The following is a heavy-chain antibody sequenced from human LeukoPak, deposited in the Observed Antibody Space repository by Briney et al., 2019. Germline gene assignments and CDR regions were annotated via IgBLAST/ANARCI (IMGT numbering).Heavy chain of an antibody. CDR2: INPNSGGT. CDR1: GYTFTGYY. Sequence: SVKVSCKASGYTFTGYYMHWVRQAPGQGLEWMGWINPNSGGTNYAQKFQGRVTMTRDTSVSTAYMELNRLRSDDTGVYCCARDTTMITYWFDPWGQGTLVTVSS. D-gene: IGHD5-18*01. CDR3: ARDTTMITYWFDP. J-gene: IGHJ5*02. V-gene: IGHV1-2*02.